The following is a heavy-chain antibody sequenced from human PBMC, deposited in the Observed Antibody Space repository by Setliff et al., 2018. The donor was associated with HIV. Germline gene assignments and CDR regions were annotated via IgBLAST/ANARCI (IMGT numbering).Heavy chain of an antibody. CDR2: IHYKGNI. CDR3: ARRGDGYILDY. CDR1: GDSIISGDYY. D-gene: IGHD3-10*01. J-gene: IGHJ4*02. Sequence: PSETLSLTCTVSGDSIISGDYYWSWIRQSPGKGLEWIGHIHYKGNIHYNASLKSRLAISSDTSKNQFSLNLKSVTAADTAVYYCARRGDGYILDYWGRGTLVTVSS. V-gene: IGHV4-30-4*08.